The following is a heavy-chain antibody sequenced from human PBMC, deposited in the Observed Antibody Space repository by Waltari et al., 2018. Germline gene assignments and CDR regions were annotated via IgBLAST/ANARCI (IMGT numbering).Heavy chain of an antibody. D-gene: IGHD2-15*01. CDR3: VRDGLGSGWTRVDV. V-gene: IGHV3-48*03. CDR1: GFSFSSYE. Sequence: ELQLVDSGGGLVTPGGSLSIACLASGFSFSSYEMNWVRKAPGKGLEWISYISDGDKSISYAESVKGRFTVSRDNAKNSLHLQMNNLRAEDTATYYCVRDGLGSGWTRVDVWGQGTTVTVSS. J-gene: IGHJ6*02. CDR2: ISDGDKSI.